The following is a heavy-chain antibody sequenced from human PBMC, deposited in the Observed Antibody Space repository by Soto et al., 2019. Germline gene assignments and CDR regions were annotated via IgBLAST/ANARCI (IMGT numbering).Heavy chain of an antibody. CDR1: GFTFSSYG. Sequence: PGGSLRLSCAASGFTFSSYGMHWVRQAPGKGLEWVAVIWYDGSNKYYADSVKGRFTISRDNSKSTLYLQMNSLRAEDTAVYYCARDGPTYYYDSSGLGGMGVWGQGTTVTVSS. V-gene: IGHV3-33*08. CDR2: IWYDGSNK. CDR3: ARDGPTYYYDSSGLGGMGV. J-gene: IGHJ6*02. D-gene: IGHD3-22*01.